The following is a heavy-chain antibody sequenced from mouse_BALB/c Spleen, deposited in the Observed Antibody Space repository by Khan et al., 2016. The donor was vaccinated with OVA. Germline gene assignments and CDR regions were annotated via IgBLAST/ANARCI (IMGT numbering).Heavy chain of an antibody. Sequence: HVQPKLPGAELARPGASVKMSSKASGYSFTSHTMHWVKHRPGQGRESIGYINPRRGYIKYNRKFNDKATLISDKCSSTAYMQMSSLTSEYSAVYYCARRTTGYALDYWGQGTSVTVSS. CDR3: ARRTTGYALDY. CDR2: INPRRGYI. J-gene: IGHJ4*01. D-gene: IGHD2-14*01. CDR1: GYSFTSHT. V-gene: IGHV1-4*01.